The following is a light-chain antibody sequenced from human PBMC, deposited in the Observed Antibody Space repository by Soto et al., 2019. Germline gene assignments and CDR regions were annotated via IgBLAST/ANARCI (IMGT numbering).Light chain of an antibody. J-gene: IGLJ1*01. CDR2: EVT. V-gene: IGLV2-18*02. CDR3: SSYTSSSRYF. Sequence: QSVRSRPPSVSGSPGQSGPSSCTGTSGDVGKCDRESWYQQPPGTAPKLIIYEVTNRPSGVPARFSGSKSANTASLTISGLKAENAAEYNCSSYTSSSRYFFGTGTKVT. CDR1: SGDVGKCDR.